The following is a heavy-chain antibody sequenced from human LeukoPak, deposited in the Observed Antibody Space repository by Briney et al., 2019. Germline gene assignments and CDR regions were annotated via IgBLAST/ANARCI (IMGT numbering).Heavy chain of an antibody. Sequence: GGSLRPSCAASGFTFSSYSMNWVRQAPGKGLEWVSYISSSSSTIYYADSVKGRFTISRDNAKNSLYLQMNSLRAEDTAVYYCARPLDLVILPAAIGGPYVRDVGGKGPTVTVSS. CDR3: ARPLDLVILPAAIGGPYVRDV. D-gene: IGHD2-2*01. J-gene: IGHJ6*04. CDR1: GFTFSSYS. V-gene: IGHV3-48*04. CDR2: ISSSSSTI.